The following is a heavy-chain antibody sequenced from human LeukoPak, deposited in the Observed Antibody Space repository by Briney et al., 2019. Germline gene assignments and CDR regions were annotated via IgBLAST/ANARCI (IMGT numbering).Heavy chain of an antibody. D-gene: IGHD3-10*01. V-gene: IGHV4-34*01. CDR3: ARHGPRGVDY. CDR1: GGSFSGYY. CDR2: INHSGST. J-gene: IGHJ4*02. Sequence: SETLSLTCAVYGGSFSGYYWSWIRQPPGKGLEWIGEINHSGSTNYNPSLKSRVTISVDTSKNQFSLKLSSVTAADTAVYYCARHGPRGVDYWGQGTLVTVSS.